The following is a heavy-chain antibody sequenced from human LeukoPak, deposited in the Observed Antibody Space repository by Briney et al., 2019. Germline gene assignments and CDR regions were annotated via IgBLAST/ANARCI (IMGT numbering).Heavy chain of an antibody. J-gene: IGHJ3*02. Sequence: SETLSLTCTVSGGSISSGDYYWSWIRQPPGKGLEWIGYIYYSGSTYYNPSLKSRVTISVDTSKNQFSLMLSSVTAADTAVYYCAKGLHAYQLRIPFHIWGQGTMVTVSS. CDR2: IYYSGST. V-gene: IGHV4-30-4*01. CDR3: AKGLHAYQLRIPFHI. D-gene: IGHD2-2*01. CDR1: GGSISSGDYY.